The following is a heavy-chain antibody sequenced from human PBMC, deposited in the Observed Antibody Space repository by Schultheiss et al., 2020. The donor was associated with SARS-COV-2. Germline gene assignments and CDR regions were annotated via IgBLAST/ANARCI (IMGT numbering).Heavy chain of an antibody. D-gene: IGHD3-3*01. CDR1: GFTFSSYW. CDR3: ARGGVLGFLEWVYYYGMDV. CDR2: IKQDGSEK. Sequence: GGSLRLSCAASGFTFSSYWMSWVRQAPGKGLEWVANIKQDGSEKYYVDSVKGRFTISRDNAKNSLYLQMNSLRAEDTAVYYCARGGVLGFLEWVYYYGMDVWGQGTTVTVSS. J-gene: IGHJ6*02. V-gene: IGHV3-7*01.